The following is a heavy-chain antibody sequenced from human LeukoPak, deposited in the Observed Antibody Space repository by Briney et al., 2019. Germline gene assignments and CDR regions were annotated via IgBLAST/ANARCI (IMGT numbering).Heavy chain of an antibody. V-gene: IGHV4-59*12. CDR3: ARLSLVVAEGY. D-gene: IGHD2-15*01. CDR2: IYYSGST. J-gene: IGHJ4*02. Sequence: SETLSLTCTVSGGSISSYYWSWIRQPPGKGLEWIGYIYYSGSTNYNPSLKSRVTISVDTSKNQFSLKLSSVTAADTAVYYCARLSLVVAEGYWGQGTLVTVSS. CDR1: GGSISSYY.